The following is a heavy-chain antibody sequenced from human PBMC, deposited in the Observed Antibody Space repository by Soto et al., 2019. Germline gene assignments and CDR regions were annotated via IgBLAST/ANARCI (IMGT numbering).Heavy chain of an antibody. V-gene: IGHV4-39*01. J-gene: IGHJ4*02. CDR2: IYYSGST. Sequence: ETLSLTCTVSGGSISSSSYYWGWIRQPPGKGLEWIGSIYYSGSTYYNPSLKSRVTISVDTSKNQFSLKLSSVTAADTAVYYCARYHFGDYGLPIDYWGQGTLVTVSS. CDR1: GGSISSSSYY. CDR3: ARYHFGDYGLPIDY. D-gene: IGHD4-17*01.